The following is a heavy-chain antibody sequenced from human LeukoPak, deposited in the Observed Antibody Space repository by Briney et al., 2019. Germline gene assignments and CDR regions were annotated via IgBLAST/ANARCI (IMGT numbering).Heavy chain of an antibody. V-gene: IGHV4-59*08. D-gene: IGHD6-13*01. CDR1: GDPIISYY. CDR3: ARAYSSSWYFNWFDP. J-gene: IGHJ5*02. CDR2: IYHSGST. Sequence: SETLSLTCTVSGDPIISYYWTWIRQPAGKGLEWIGEIYHSGSTYYTPSLKSRVTISIDTSKNQFSLKLSSVTAADTAVYYCARAYSSSWYFNWFDPWGQGTLVTVSS.